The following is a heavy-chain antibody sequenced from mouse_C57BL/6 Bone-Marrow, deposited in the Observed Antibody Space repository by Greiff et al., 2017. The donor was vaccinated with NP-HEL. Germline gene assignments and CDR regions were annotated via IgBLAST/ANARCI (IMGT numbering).Heavy chain of an antibody. J-gene: IGHJ2*01. V-gene: IGHV1-5*01. Sequence: EVQLQQSGTVLARPGASVKMSCKTSGYTFTSYWMHWVKQRPGQGLEWIGVIYPGNSDTSYNQKFKGKAKLTAGTSASTAYMELSSLTDEDSAVNYCTGLRRRESFDYWGQGTTLTVSS. D-gene: IGHD2-2*01. CDR1: GYTFTSYW. CDR3: TGLRRRESFDY. CDR2: IYPGNSDT.